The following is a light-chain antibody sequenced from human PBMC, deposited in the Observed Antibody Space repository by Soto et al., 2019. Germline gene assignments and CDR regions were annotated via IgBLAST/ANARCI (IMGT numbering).Light chain of an antibody. Sequence: DIQMTQSPPNMSTSVGDRVSITCRASESISRWLAWYQQKPGKAPKLLIYKASNLESGVPSRFSGSGSGTEFTLTISNLQPDDFATYYCQQYNSYSTWNFGQGTKVDIK. CDR3: QQYNSYSTWN. CDR2: KAS. CDR1: ESISRW. V-gene: IGKV1-5*03. J-gene: IGKJ1*01.